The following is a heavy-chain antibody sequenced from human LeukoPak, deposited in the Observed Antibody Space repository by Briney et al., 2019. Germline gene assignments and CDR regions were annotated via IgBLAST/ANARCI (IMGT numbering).Heavy chain of an antibody. D-gene: IGHD3-22*01. V-gene: IGHV4-61*01. CDR2: IYYSGST. CDR3: ARAPSPYYQDSSGYFDY. J-gene: IGHJ4*02. Sequence: SETLSLTCTVSGGSVSSDYYCWTWIRQPPGKGLEWIGYIYYSGSTKYNPSLKSRVTISVDTSKNQFSLRLSSVTAADTAVYYCARAPSPYYQDSSGYFDYWGQGTLVTVSS. CDR1: GGSVSSDYYC.